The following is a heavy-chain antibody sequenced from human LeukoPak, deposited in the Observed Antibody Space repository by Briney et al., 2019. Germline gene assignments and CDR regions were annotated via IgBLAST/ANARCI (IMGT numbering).Heavy chain of an antibody. CDR1: GYTFTSFY. D-gene: IGHD2-15*01. V-gene: IGHV1-46*01. J-gene: IGHJ6*02. CDR3: ARRESGGPPGMDV. Sequence: ASVKVSCKASGYTFTSFYMHWVRQAPGQGLEWMGIINPSDGRTSYAQMFQGRVTMTTDTSTSTVYMELSSLRSEDTAVYYCARRESGGPPGMDVWGQGTTVTVSS. CDR2: INPSDGRT.